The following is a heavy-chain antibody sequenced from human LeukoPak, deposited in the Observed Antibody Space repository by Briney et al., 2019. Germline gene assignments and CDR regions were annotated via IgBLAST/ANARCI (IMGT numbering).Heavy chain of an antibody. D-gene: IGHD2-8*01. J-gene: IGHJ4*02. CDR1: GFSVSHNY. V-gene: IGHV3-66*01. CDR3: ARDSPPAYCTSGSCYFDS. CDR2: MYPGGTT. Sequence: GGSLRLSCAASGFSVSHNYMNWVRQAPGKGLEWVSVMYPGGTTYFADSVKGRFTIARDNAKNSLYLQMNSLRAEDTAVYYCARDSPPAYCTSGSCYFDSWGQGTLVTVSS.